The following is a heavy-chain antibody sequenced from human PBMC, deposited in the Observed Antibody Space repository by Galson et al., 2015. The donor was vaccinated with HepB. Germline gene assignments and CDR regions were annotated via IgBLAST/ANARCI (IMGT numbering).Heavy chain of an antibody. J-gene: IGHJ4*02. CDR3: AKGRGVGATPHTFDF. Sequence: SLRLSCAASGFTFRNYAMTWVRQAPGKGLEWISTINGGDGTTYYAGSVRGRATISRDYSDNTLYLQMNNLRAEDTARYYCAKGRGVGATPHTFDFWGQGILVTVSS. D-gene: IGHD1-26*01. CDR2: INGGDGTT. CDR1: GFTFRNYA. V-gene: IGHV3-23*01.